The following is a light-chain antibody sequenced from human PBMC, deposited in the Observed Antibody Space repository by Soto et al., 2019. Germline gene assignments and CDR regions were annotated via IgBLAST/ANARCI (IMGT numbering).Light chain of an antibody. J-gene: IGLJ3*02. CDR3: SSFTPYGLGV. CDR2: EVT. CDR1: ISDVYNYKY. V-gene: IGLV2-14*01. Sequence: QSVLTQPASVSGSPGQSITISCTATISDVYNYKYVSWYQQHPGKAPKLIIYEVTHRPSGVSIRFSGSKSDNTASLTISGLQAEDEADYYCSSFTPYGLGVFGGGTQLTVL.